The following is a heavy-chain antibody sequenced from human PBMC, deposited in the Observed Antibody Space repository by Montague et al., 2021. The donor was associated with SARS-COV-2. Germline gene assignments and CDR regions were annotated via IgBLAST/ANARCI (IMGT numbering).Heavy chain of an antibody. V-gene: IGHV4-31*03. Sequence: TLSLTCTVSGGSISSGGYYWSWIRQHPGKGLEWIGYIYYSGSTYYNPSLKSRVTISVDTSKNHFSLKLSSVTAADTAVYYCARLTAGYGSGGGCYWGTGLDYWGQGTLVTVSS. D-gene: IGHD2-15*01. J-gene: IGHJ4*02. CDR1: GGSISSGGYY. CDR2: IYYSGST. CDR3: ARLTAGYGSGGGCYWGTGLDY.